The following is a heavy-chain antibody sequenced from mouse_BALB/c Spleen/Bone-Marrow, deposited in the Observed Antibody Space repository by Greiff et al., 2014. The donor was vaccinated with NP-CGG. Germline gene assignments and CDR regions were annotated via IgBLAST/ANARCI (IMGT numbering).Heavy chain of an antibody. Sequence: QVHVKQSGAELVMPGASVKMSCKASGYTFTDYWMHWVKQRPGQGLEWIGAIDTSDSYTSYNQKFKGKATLTVDESSSTAYMQLSSLTSEDSAVYYWARTGYDYYFDYWGQGTTLTVSS. D-gene: IGHD2-4*01. V-gene: IGHV1-69*01. CDR3: ARTGYDYYFDY. J-gene: IGHJ2*01. CDR2: IDTSDSYT. CDR1: GYTFTDYW.